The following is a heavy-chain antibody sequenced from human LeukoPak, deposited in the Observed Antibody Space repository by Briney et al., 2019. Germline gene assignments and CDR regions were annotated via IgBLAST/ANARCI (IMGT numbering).Heavy chain of an antibody. CDR3: ARGGYYGSGNDFRFDP. J-gene: IGHJ5*02. D-gene: IGHD3-10*01. CDR2: IYYSGST. Sequence: SETLSLTCSVSGGSISNYYWSWIRQPPGKGLEWIGYIYYSGSTNYNPSLKSRVTISVDTSKNQFSLKLSSVTPADTAVYYCARGGYYGSGNDFRFDPWGQGTLVTVSS. V-gene: IGHV4-59*01. CDR1: GGSISNYY.